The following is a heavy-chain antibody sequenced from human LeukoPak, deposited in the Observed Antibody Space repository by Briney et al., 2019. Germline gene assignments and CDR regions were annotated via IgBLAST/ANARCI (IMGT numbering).Heavy chain of an antibody. CDR3: ARVGYYGSGSYFEF. Sequence: GGSLRLSCAASGFTFSHFSMNWVRQAPGKGLEYLSYISNDGKTIYYADSVKGRFTISRDNGKNYLYLQMNSLRDEDTAVYYCARVGYYGSGSYFEFWGQGTLVTVSS. CDR2: ISNDGKTI. V-gene: IGHV3-48*02. J-gene: IGHJ4*02. D-gene: IGHD3-10*01. CDR1: GFTFSHFS.